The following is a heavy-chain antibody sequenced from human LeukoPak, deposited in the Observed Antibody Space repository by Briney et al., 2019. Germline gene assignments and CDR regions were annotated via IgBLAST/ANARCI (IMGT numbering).Heavy chain of an antibody. V-gene: IGHV3-48*03. CDR2: ISSSGGTI. Sequence: GGSLRLSCAASGFTFSSYEMNWVRQAPGKGLEWVSYISSSGGTIYYADSVKGRFTISRDNAKNSLYLQMNSLRAEDTAVYYCARARCSSTSCYRGYYGMDVWGQGTTVTVSS. D-gene: IGHD2-2*01. CDR1: GFTFSSYE. J-gene: IGHJ6*02. CDR3: ARARCSSTSCYRGYYGMDV.